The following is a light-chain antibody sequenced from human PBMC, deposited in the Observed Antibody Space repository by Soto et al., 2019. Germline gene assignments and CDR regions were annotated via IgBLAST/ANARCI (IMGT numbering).Light chain of an antibody. CDR2: WAS. V-gene: IGKV4-1*01. J-gene: IGKJ4*01. Sequence: DIVMTQSPDSLAVSLGERATINCKSSQSVLYSSNNKNYVAWYQQKPGQPPKLLIYWASTRESGVPDRFSGSGSGTDFTLTISSLQAEDVAVYYCQQYYSTPPRLTFGGGTKVEIK. CDR3: QQYYSTPPRLT. CDR1: QSVLYSSNNKNY.